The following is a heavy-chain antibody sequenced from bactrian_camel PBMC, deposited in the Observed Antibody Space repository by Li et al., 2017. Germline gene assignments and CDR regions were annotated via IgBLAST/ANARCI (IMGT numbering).Heavy chain of an antibody. J-gene: IGHJ4*01. CDR1: GHSISRYY. CDR2: IAPTGPT. Sequence: QVQLVESGGGSVQAGGSLRLSCVASGHSISRYYMGWFRQGPGKEREGVATIAPTGPTRYADSVKGRFTISKDNAKNTLYLEMNSLKPEDTAMYYCAARRAGMAWELDGLSDYVYNSWGQ. D-gene: IGHD1*01. V-gene: IGHV3S55*01. CDR3: AARRAGMAWELDGLSDYVYNS.